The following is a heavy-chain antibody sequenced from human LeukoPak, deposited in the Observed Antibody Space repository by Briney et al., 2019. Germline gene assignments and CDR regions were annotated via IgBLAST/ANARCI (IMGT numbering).Heavy chain of an antibody. CDR3: ARDSYYYDSSGYYWGTNWFDP. V-gene: IGHV3-30*11. CDR1: GFTFVRIS. CDR2: ISYDGSNK. D-gene: IGHD3-22*01. Sequence: PDGGLSLAGAASGFTFVRISVDGVCQDQSKGLKWVAVISYDGSNKYYADSVKGRFTISRDNSKNTLYLQMNSLRAEDTAVYYCARDSYYYDSSGYYWGTNWFDPWGQGTLVTVSS. J-gene: IGHJ5*02.